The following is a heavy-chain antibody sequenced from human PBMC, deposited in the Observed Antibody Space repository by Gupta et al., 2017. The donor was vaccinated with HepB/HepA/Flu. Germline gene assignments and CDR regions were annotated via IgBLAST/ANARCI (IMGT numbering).Heavy chain of an antibody. CDR1: GGSFSGYY. J-gene: IGHJ5*02. CDR3: ARGLLGTGTTKFDP. CDR2: INHSGST. D-gene: IGHD1-1*01. V-gene: IGHV4-34*01. Sequence: QVQLQQWGAGLLKPSETLSLTCAVYGGSFSGYYWSWIRQPPGKGLEWIGEINHSGSTNYNPSLKSRVTISVDTSKNQFSLKLSSVTAADTAVYYCARGLLGTGTTKFDPWGQGTLVTVSS.